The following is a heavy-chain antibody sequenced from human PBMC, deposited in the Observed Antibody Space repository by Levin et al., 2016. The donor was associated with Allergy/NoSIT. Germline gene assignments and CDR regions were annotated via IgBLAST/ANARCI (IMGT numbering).Heavy chain of an antibody. CDR3: AREKYTSGWYVDY. CDR2: IYYSGST. J-gene: IGHJ4*02. V-gene: IGHV4-59*01. Sequence: RQAPGKGLEWIGYIYYSGSTNYNPSLKSRLTLSVDTSKNQFSLQLSSVTAADTAVYYCAREKYTSGWYVDYWGQGTLVTVSS. D-gene: IGHD6-19*01.